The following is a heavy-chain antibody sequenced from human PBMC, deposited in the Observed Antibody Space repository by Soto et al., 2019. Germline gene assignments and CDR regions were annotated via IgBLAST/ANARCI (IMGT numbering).Heavy chain of an antibody. D-gene: IGHD2-8*01. Sequence: SETLSPTCTVSSVSIYRGSFHWGWIRQPPGKGLEWIGSINFSGSTYYNPSLKSRVTISVDTSKNQFSLNLRSVTAADTAVYYCARDNGMAGSFDPWGQGTLVTVSS. CDR2: INFSGST. J-gene: IGHJ5*02. CDR3: ARDNGMAGSFDP. V-gene: IGHV4-39*02. CDR1: SVSIYRGSFH.